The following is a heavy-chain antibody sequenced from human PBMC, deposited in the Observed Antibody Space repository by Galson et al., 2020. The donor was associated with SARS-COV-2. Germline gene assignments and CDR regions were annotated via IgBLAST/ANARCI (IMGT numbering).Heavy chain of an antibody. V-gene: IGHV4-31*03. D-gene: IGHD4-17*01. CDR1: GGSISSGNYY. CDR3: VTGDYSYYFSF. CDR2: IYNSGST. J-gene: IGHJ4*02. Sequence: SETLSLTCTVSGGSISSGNYYWSWIRQHPGKGPEWIGDIYNSGSTYYNPSLKSRVTISIDTSKNQFSLIMNSVTAAVPAVYYCVTGDYSYYFSFWGQGTLVTVS.